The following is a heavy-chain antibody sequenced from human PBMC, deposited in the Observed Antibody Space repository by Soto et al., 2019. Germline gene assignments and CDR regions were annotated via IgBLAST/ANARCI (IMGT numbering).Heavy chain of an antibody. CDR2: IYYSGST. CDR3: ARDGVSSTEYTWNYGTYFDY. J-gene: IGHJ4*02. Sequence: SETLSLTCTVSGGSISSGGYYWTWIRQHPGKGLEWIGYIYYSGSTYYNPSLKSRVTISVDTSKNQFSLKLSSVTAADTAMYYCARDGVSSTEYTWNYGTYFDYWGQGAPVTVSS. V-gene: IGHV4-31*03. CDR1: GGSISSGGYY. D-gene: IGHD1-7*01.